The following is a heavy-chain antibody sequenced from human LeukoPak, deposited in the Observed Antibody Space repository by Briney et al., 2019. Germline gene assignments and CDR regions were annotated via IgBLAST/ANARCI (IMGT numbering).Heavy chain of an antibody. D-gene: IGHD6-19*01. V-gene: IGHV5-51*01. CDR1: GYSFTSYW. CDR2: IYPGDSDT. Sequence: GESLKISCKGSGYSFTSYWIGWVRQMPGKGLEWMGIIYPGDSDTKYSPSFQGQVTIPADKSITTAYLQWSSLKASDTAMYYCAKSNSSGRYYFDYWGQGTLVTVSS. J-gene: IGHJ4*02. CDR3: AKSNSSGRYYFDY.